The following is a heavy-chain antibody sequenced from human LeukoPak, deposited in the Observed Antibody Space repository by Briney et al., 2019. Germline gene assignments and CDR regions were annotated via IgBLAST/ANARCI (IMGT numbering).Heavy chain of an antibody. J-gene: IGHJ4*02. V-gene: IGHV1-8*03. CDR1: GYTFTSYD. D-gene: IGHD3-9*01. Sequence: ASVKVSCKASGYTFTSYDINWVRQATGQGLEWMGWMNPNSGNTGYAQKFQGRVTITRNTSISTAYMELSSLRSEDTAVYYCAKVGILTGYSFDYWGQGTLVTVSS. CDR2: MNPNSGNT. CDR3: AKVGILTGYSFDY.